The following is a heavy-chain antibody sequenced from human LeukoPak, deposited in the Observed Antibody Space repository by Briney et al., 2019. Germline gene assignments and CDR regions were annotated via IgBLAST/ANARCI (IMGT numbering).Heavy chain of an antibody. V-gene: IGHV3-33*01. CDR1: GFSFDTYA. J-gene: IGHJ4*02. CDR2: IWHDGSHK. D-gene: IGHD3-10*01. CDR3: AREFLGSGSYPDF. Sequence: GGSLRLSCAASGFSFDTYAMHWVRQAPGQGLEWVALIWHDGSHKFYSNSVRGQFTISRDNSKNTVYLQMNNLRPDDTAVYYCAREFLGSGSYPDFWGQGPLVIVSP.